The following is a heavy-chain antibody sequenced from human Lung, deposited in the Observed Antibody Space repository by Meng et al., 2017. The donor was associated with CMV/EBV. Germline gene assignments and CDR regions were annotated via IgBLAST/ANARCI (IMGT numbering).Heavy chain of an antibody. V-gene: IGHV1-18*01. CDR2: TSTYNGIT. Sequence: KVSCKASGYNFTSYGISWVRQAPGQGLEWLGWTSTYNGITNYAQNLQGRVTMTTDTSTSTAYMELRSLRHDDTAVYYCARREGWFDSWGQGTLVTVSS. CDR1: GYNFTSYG. CDR3: ARREGWFDS. J-gene: IGHJ5*01.